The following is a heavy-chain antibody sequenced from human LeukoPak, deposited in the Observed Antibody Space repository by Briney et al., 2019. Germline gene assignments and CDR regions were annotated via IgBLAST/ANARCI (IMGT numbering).Heavy chain of an antibody. V-gene: IGHV1-18*01. CDR3: ARVGSWFGELLYRGYYFDY. J-gene: IGHJ4*02. D-gene: IGHD3-10*01. CDR1: GYTFTSYG. Sequence: GASVKVSCKASGYTFTSYGISWVRQAPGQGLEWMGRISAYNGNTNYAQKLQGRVTMTTDTSTSTAYMELRSLRSDDTAVYYCARVGSWFGELLYRGYYFDYWGQGTLVTVSS. CDR2: ISAYNGNT.